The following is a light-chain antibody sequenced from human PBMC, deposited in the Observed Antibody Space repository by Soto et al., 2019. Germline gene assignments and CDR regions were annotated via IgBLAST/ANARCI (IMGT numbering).Light chain of an antibody. CDR2: HSS. CDR1: QSITTH. V-gene: IGKV3-15*01. J-gene: IGKJ1*01. Sequence: ILMRRSPGTLSLSSGDRATLSCRASQSITTHLAWYQQRPGQAPRLLIYHSSTRATGVPTRFSGSGSGTDFTLTINSLQSEDIAVYYCQQYNTWHRTFGQGTKVDIK. CDR3: QQYNTWHRT.